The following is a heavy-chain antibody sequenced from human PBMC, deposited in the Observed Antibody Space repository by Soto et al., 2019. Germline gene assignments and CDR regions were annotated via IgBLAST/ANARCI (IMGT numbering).Heavy chain of an antibody. CDR3: ARIAYCGGDCYSSLDY. D-gene: IGHD2-21*02. CDR1: GYTFTSYC. Sequence: ASVKVSCKASGYTFTSYCISWVRQAPGQGLEWMRWISAYNGNTNYAQKLQGRVTMTTDTSTSTAYMELRSLRSDDTAVYYCARIAYCGGDCYSSLDYWGQGTLVTVSS. CDR2: ISAYNGNT. J-gene: IGHJ4*02. V-gene: IGHV1-18*04.